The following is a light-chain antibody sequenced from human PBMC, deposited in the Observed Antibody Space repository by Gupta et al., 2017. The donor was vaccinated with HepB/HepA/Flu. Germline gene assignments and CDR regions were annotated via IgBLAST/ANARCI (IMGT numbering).Light chain of an antibody. J-gene: IGLJ2*01. Sequence: QSVLTQPPSASGTPGQRVTISCSGSRSNIGSNTVNWYQQFPGTAPKLLIYSNNQRPSGVPDRFSGSKSGTSVSLVISGLQSEDEADYYCAAWDDSLNGVLFGGGTKLTVL. V-gene: IGLV1-44*01. CDR2: SNN. CDR3: AAWDDSLNGVL. CDR1: RSNIGSNT.